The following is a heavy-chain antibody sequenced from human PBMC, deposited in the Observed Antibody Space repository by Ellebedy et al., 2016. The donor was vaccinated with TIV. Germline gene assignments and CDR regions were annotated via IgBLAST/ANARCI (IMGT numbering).Heavy chain of an antibody. V-gene: IGHV4-59*01. D-gene: IGHD1-26*01. CDR2: IYYSGST. CDR3: ARHRAPWGSYGMMGDAFDI. CDR1: GGSISSYY. Sequence: SETLSLTCTVSGGSISSYYWSWIRQPQGTGLEWIGYIYYSGSTNYNPSLKSRVTISVDTSKNQFSLKLSSVTAADTAVYYCARHRAPWGSYGMMGDAFDIWGQGTMVTVSS. J-gene: IGHJ3*02.